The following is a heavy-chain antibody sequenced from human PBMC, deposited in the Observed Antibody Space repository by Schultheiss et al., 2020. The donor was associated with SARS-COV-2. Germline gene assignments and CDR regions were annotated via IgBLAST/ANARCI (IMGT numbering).Heavy chain of an antibody. D-gene: IGHD6-19*01. V-gene: IGHV3-23*01. Sequence: GGSLRLSCAASGFIFSSYALYWVRQAPGKGLEWVSSLSRSGVTTYYADSVRGRLTISRDNSNNTVYLQLNSLRAEDTAVYYCAKDASSSGWYLNWYFDLWGRGTLVTVSS. J-gene: IGHJ2*01. CDR2: LSRSGVTT. CDR1: GFIFSSYA. CDR3: AKDASSSGWYLNWYFDL.